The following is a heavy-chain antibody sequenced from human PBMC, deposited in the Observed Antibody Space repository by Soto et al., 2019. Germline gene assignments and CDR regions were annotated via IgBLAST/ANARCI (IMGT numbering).Heavy chain of an antibody. J-gene: IGHJ6*03. V-gene: IGHV4-59*01. CDR1: GGSISSYY. CDR2: IYYSGST. CDR3: ARVAVPAAYYYYYYMDV. Sequence: PSETLSLTCTVSGGSISSYYWSWIRQPPGKGLEWFGYIYYSGSTNYNPSLKSRVTISVDTSKNQFSLKLSSVTAADTAVYYCARVAVPAAYYYYYYMDVWGKGTTVTVSS. D-gene: IGHD2-2*01.